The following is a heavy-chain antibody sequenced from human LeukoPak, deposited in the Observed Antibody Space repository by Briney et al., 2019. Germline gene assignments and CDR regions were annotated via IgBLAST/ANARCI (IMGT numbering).Heavy chain of an antibody. CDR1: GFTFSSYS. J-gene: IGHJ4*02. V-gene: IGHV3-21*01. CDR2: ISSSSSYI. D-gene: IGHD4-17*01. CDR3: ARGQRDSGDY. Sequence: GGSLGLSCAASGFTFSSYSMNWVRQAPGKGLEWVSSISSSSSYIYYTDSVKGRFTISRDNAKNSLYLQMNSLRAEDTAVYYCARGQRDSGDYWGQGTLVTVSS.